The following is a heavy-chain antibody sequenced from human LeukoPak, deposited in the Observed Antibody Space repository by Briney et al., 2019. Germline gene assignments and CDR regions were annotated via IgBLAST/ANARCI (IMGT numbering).Heavy chain of an antibody. CDR2: ISTSSSRT. CDR1: GFTFSSYS. Sequence: GGSLRLSCAASGFTFSSYSMNWVRQAPGRGLEWVSYISTSSSRTYYADSVKGRFSISRDNAKNSLYLQMNSLRAEDTAVYYCAKVTVGATGDYFDYWGQGTLVTVSS. CDR3: AKVTVGATGDYFDY. V-gene: IGHV3-48*01. D-gene: IGHD1-26*01. J-gene: IGHJ4*02.